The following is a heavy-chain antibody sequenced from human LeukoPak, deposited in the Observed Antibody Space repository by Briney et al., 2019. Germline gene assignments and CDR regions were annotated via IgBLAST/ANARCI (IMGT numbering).Heavy chain of an antibody. CDR2: ISSSGSTI. CDR3: AKDDRWLQFCC. V-gene: IGHV3-48*03. D-gene: IGHD5-24*01. CDR1: GFTFSSYE. J-gene: IGHJ4*02. Sequence: GGSLRLSCAASGFTFSSYEMNWVRQAPGKGLEWVSYISSSGSTIYYADSMKGRFTISRDNAKNSLYLQMNSLRAEDTAVYYCAKDDRWLQFCCWGQGTLVTVSA.